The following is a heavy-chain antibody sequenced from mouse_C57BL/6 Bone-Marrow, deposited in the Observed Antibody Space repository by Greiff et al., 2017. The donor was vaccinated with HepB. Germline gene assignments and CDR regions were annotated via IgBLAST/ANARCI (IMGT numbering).Heavy chain of an antibody. D-gene: IGHD2-4*01. V-gene: IGHV1-18*01. J-gene: IGHJ4*01. CDR1: GYTFTDYN. Sequence: VHVKQSGPELVKPGASVKIPCKASGYTFTDYNMDWVKQSHGKSLEWIGDINPNNGGTIYNQKLKGKATLTVDKSSSTAYMELRSLTSEDTAVYYCARYDYERGKAMDYWGQGTSVTVSS. CDR3: ARYDYERGKAMDY. CDR2: INPNNGGT.